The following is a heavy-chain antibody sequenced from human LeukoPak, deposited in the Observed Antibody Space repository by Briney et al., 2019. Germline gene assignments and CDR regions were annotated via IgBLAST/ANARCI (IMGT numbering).Heavy chain of an antibody. Sequence: PGGSLRLSCEASGITFNIYWMHWVRQAPGKGLVWVSRNTPDGTKTDYADSVKGRFTISRDNAKNTLYLQMNSLRAEDAAVYFCVNHDYGDSYVGGGQGTLVTVSS. V-gene: IGHV3-74*01. CDR2: NTPDGTKT. CDR1: GITFNIYW. J-gene: IGHJ4*02. D-gene: IGHD4-17*01. CDR3: VNHDYGDSYVG.